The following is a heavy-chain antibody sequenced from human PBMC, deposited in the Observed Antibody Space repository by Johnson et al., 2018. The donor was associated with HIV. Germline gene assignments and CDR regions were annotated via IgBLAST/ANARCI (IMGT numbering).Heavy chain of an antibody. D-gene: IGHD1-26*01. V-gene: IGHV3-30*18. J-gene: IGHJ3*02. CDR3: AKVLVGYSGSAGGAFHM. Sequence: QVQLVESGGGVVQPGRSLRASCAASGFGFSRYVMHWVRQAPGKGLEWGTMISYDGSKKYYADSVKGRLTISRDNSKNTLYLQMNSLRAEDTAVYYCAKVLVGYSGSAGGAFHMWGQGTMVTVSS. CDR2: ISYDGSKK. CDR1: GFGFSRYV.